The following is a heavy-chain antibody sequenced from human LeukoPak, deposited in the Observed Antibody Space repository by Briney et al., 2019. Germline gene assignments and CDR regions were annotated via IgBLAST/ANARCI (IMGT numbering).Heavy chain of an antibody. J-gene: IGHJ4*02. CDR3: AKARPIDY. CDR2: ISYDGSNK. CDR1: GFTFSSYG. D-gene: IGHD6-6*01. V-gene: IGHV3-30*18. Sequence: GGSLRLSCAASGFTFSSYGMHCVRQAPGKGLEWVAVISYDGSNKYYADSVKGRFTISRDNSKNTLYLQMNSLRAEDTAVYYCAKARPIDYWGQGTLVTVSS.